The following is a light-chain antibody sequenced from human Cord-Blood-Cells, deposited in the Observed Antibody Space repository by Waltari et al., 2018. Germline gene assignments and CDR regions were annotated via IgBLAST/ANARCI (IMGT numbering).Light chain of an antibody. CDR3: CSYAGSSTLWV. CDR2: EGS. V-gene: IGLV2-23*01. CDR1: SSAVGRYNL. Sequence: QSALTQPVSVSGSPGKSITISCTGTSSAVGRYNLVPWYQQHPGKAPKLMIYEGSKRPSGVSNRFSGSKSGNTASLTISGLQAEDEADYYCCSYAGSSTLWVFGGGTKLTVL. J-gene: IGLJ3*02.